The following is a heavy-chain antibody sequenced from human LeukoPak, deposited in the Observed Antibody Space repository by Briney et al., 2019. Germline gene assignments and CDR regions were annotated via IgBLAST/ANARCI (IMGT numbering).Heavy chain of an antibody. CDR2: INHSGST. CDR3: ARGRYCSADICTGGDSFDI. D-gene: IGHD2-15*01. J-gene: IGHJ3*02. Sequence: SETLSLTCAVYGGSFSGYYWSWIRQPPGKGLEWIGEINHSGSTNYNPSLKSRVTISVDTSKNQFSLKLRSVTAADTAVYYCARGRYCSADICTGGDSFDIWGQGTMVSVSP. V-gene: IGHV4-34*01. CDR1: GGSFSGYY.